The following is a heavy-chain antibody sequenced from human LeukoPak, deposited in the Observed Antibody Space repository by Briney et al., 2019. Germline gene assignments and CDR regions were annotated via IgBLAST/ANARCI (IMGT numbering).Heavy chain of an antibody. V-gene: IGHV3-66*01. CDR3: AKERSLEIAVAGTIFDY. CDR1: GFTFSSYS. D-gene: IGHD6-19*01. CDR2: IYSGGDT. Sequence: SGGSLRLSCAASGFTFSSYSMNWVRQAPGKGLEWVPVIYSGGDTYYADSVKGRFTISRDNSKNMIYLEMSSLKAEDTAVYYCAKERSLEIAVAGTIFDYWGQGTLVTVSS. J-gene: IGHJ4*02.